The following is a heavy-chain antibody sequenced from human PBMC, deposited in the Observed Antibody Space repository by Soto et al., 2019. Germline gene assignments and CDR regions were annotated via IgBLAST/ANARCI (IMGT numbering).Heavy chain of an antibody. CDR2: IGTAGDT. CDR1: GFTFSSYD. J-gene: IGHJ2*01. V-gene: IGHV3-13*04. CDR3: ARDRHDYDDWYFDL. D-gene: IGHD4-17*01. Sequence: EVQLVESGGGLVQPGGSLRLSCAASGFTFSSYDMHWVRQATGKGLEWVSAIGTAGDTYYPGSVKGRFTISRENAKNSLYLQMNSLRAGDTAVYYCARDRHDYDDWYFDLWGRGTLVTVFS.